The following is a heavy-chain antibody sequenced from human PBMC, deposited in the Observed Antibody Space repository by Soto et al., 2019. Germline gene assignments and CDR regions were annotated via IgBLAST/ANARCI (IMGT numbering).Heavy chain of an antibody. D-gene: IGHD1-26*01. V-gene: IGHV3-11*01. CDR1: GFTFSDFY. J-gene: IGHJ6*02. CDR3: AEKIVGNSGHGIDA. Sequence: GGALRLSSAASGFTFSDFYMGWILRVLGKGVGGLVYIDKNAATTDYTESVKGRFIISRDNAKSSLYLQMNSPRVEDTTVYYCAEKIVGNSGHGIDAWGQGTTVTVSS. CDR2: IDKNAATT.